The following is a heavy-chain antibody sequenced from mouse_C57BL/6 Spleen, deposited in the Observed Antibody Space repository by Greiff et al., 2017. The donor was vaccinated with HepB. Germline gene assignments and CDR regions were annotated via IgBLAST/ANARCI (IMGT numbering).Heavy chain of an antibody. Sequence: QVQLQQPGAELVMPGASVKLSCKASGYTFTSYWMHWVKQRPGQGLEWIGEIDPSDSYTNYNQKFKGKSTLTVDKSSSTAYMQLSSLTSEDSAVYYCARGKNYYGSSYWGQGTTLTVSS. CDR3: ARGKNYYGSSY. D-gene: IGHD1-1*01. CDR1: GYTFTSYW. J-gene: IGHJ2*01. V-gene: IGHV1-69*01. CDR2: IDPSDSYT.